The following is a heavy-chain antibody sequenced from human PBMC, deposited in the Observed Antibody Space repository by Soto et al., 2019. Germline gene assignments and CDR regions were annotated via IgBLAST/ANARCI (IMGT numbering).Heavy chain of an antibody. D-gene: IGHD5-12*01. CDR3: AKVREEGYHFYYGMDV. J-gene: IGHJ6*04. Sequence: QVPLQESGPGLVKPSETLSLTCSVSGASVNSYSWSWIRQPAWKGLEWIGRIYTSASTKYSPSFKRRVILSVDSSENQVFVQLTSVAAADTAIYYCAKVREEGYHFYYGMDVWGVGATVTVSS. V-gene: IGHV4-4*07. CDR1: GASVNSYS. CDR2: IYTSAST.